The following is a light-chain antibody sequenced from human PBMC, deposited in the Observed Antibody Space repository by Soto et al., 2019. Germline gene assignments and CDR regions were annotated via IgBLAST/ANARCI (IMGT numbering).Light chain of an antibody. J-gene: IGKJ2*01. CDR1: QSVLYSSNNKNH. CDR2: WAS. Sequence: DIVMTQSPESLAVSLGERATINCKSSQSVLYSSNNKNHLTWYQQKPGQPPKLLIHWASTRESGVPDRFSGSGSGTDFTLTISSLQAEDVAVYYCQQYYSTPYSFGQGTKLEIK. V-gene: IGKV4-1*01. CDR3: QQYYSTPYS.